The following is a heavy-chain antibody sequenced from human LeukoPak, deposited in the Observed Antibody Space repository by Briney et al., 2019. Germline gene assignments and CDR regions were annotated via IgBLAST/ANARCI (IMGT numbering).Heavy chain of an antibody. D-gene: IGHD5-24*01. Sequence: PSETLSLTCTASGGSISNSSYYWGWIRQPPGKGLEWIGSSYYSGSTYYNPSLMTRATISVDTSKNQFSLKLSSVTAADTAVYYCARRYRDGYTNFDYWGQGTLVTVSS. CDR3: ARRYRDGYTNFDY. CDR2: SYYSGST. J-gene: IGHJ4*02. V-gene: IGHV4-39*01. CDR1: GGSISNSSYY.